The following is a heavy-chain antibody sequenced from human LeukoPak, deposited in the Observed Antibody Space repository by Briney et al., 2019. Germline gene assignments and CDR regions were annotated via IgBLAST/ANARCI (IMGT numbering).Heavy chain of an antibody. Sequence: ASVKVSSTASGYTFTGYYMHWVRQAPGQGLEWMGWINPNSGGTNYAQKFQGRVTMTRDTSISAVYMELSRLRSDDTAVYYCARDGTGVYNLAQYWGQGTLVTVSS. CDR1: GYTFTGYY. V-gene: IGHV1-2*02. CDR2: INPNSGGT. J-gene: IGHJ4*02. D-gene: IGHD5-24*01. CDR3: ARDGTGVYNLAQY.